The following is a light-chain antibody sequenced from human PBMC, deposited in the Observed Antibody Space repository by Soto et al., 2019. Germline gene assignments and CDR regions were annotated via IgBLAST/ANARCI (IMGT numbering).Light chain of an antibody. Sequence: EIVLTQSPGTLSLSPGESATLSCKASESIYINSFAWYYQKPGQPPRLLIYGASTRATGIPDRFSGSGSGTDFVLSIDRLEVEDSGIYYCQQYGASPFTFGPGNRVYIK. CDR1: ESIYINS. CDR2: GAS. J-gene: IGKJ3*01. V-gene: IGKV3-20*01. CDR3: QQYGASPFT.